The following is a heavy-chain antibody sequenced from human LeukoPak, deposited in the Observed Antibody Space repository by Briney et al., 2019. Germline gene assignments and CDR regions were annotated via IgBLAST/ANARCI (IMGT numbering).Heavy chain of an antibody. Sequence: PGGSLRLSCAASGFTFSSYAMSWVRQAPGKGLEWVLSISGSGGYTYYAGSVKGRFTISRDNSKNTLYLQMNSLRAEDTAVYYCAKPHSLWFGELFPFDYWGQGTLVTVSS. D-gene: IGHD3-10*01. CDR2: ISGSGGYT. J-gene: IGHJ4*02. CDR3: AKPHSLWFGELFPFDY. CDR1: GFTFSSYA. V-gene: IGHV3-23*01.